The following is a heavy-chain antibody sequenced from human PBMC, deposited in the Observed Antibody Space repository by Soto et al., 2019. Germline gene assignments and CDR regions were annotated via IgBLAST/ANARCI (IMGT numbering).Heavy chain of an antibody. CDR1: GFSLSTSGVG. D-gene: IGHD3-22*01. CDR3: AHPHYYDSSGPPHFDP. Sequence: QITLKESGPTLVKPTQTLTLTCTFSGFSLSTSGVGVGWIRQPPGKALEWLALIYWDDDKRYSPSLKSRLTITKDTSKNQVVLTMTNMDPVDTATYYCAHPHYYDSSGPPHFDPWGQGTLVTVSS. CDR2: IYWDDDK. J-gene: IGHJ5*02. V-gene: IGHV2-5*02.